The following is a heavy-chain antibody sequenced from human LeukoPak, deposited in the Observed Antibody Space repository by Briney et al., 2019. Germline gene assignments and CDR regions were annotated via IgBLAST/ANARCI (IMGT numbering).Heavy chain of an antibody. D-gene: IGHD6-6*01. V-gene: IGHV4-59*12. J-gene: IGHJ4*02. Sequence: SETLSLTCTVSGGSISSYYWSWIRQPPGKGLEWIGYIYYSGSTNYNPSLKSRVTISVDTSKNQFSLKLSSVTAADTAVYYCARGVDTTSIAARGVDYWGQGTLVTVSS. CDR1: GGSISSYY. CDR2: IYYSGST. CDR3: ARGVDTTSIAARGVDY.